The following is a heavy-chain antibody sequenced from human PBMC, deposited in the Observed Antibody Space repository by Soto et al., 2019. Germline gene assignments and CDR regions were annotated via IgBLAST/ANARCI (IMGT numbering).Heavy chain of an antibody. J-gene: IGHJ4*02. D-gene: IGHD2-8*01. V-gene: IGHV1-18*01. CDR1: GYTFTRSG. CDR2: ISAYNGNT. CDR3: ASRYCTNGVCHEH. Sequence: ASVNVSCKASGYTFTRSGISWVRHAPRQGLEWMGWISAYNGNTNYAQKLQGRVTMTTDTSTSTAYMELRSLRSDDTAVYYCASRYCTNGVCHEHWGKGTLVTVSS.